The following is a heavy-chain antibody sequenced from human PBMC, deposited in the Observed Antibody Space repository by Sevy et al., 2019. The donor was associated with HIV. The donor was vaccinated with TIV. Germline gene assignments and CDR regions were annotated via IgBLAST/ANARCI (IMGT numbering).Heavy chain of an antibody. Sequence: SETLSLTCTVSGGSIGSNSFSWGWIRQPPGKELEWIGTVSYGGSTYYNPSLRSRVTISVDASKKQFSLKLSSVTAADTAVYYCARQKVRSAYYYDTSGRQGKADFDSWGQGTLVTVSS. V-gene: IGHV4-39*01. CDR3: ARQKVRSAYYYDTSGRQGKADFDS. D-gene: IGHD3-22*01. CDR2: VSYGGST. J-gene: IGHJ4*02. CDR1: GGSIGSNSFS.